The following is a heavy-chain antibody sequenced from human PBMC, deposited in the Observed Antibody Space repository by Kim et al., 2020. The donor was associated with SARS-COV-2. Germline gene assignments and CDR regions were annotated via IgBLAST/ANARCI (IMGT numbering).Heavy chain of an antibody. V-gene: IGHV3-74*01. D-gene: IGHD4-4*01. Sequence: GGSLRLSCVASGFTFSDFNMHWVRQAPGKGLIWVSRINDDGSDTRYADFAKGRFTISRDNAKNTLNLQMHSLRAEDTAVYYCARDLDYILFDYWGQGALVTVSS. J-gene: IGHJ4*02. CDR1: GFTFSDFN. CDR3: ARDLDYILFDY. CDR2: INDDGSDT.